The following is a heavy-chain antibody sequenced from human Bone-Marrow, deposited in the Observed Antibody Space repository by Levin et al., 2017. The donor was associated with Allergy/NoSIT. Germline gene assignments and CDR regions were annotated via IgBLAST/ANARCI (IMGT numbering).Heavy chain of an antibody. J-gene: IGHJ1*01. CDR3: VRGGYSNYDTLLEH. CDR2: INGDGTVT. V-gene: IGHV3-74*01. D-gene: IGHD2-2*03. Sequence: GGSLRLSCEASQFIFSLYWLHWVRQVPGKGLVWVSRINGDGTVTNYADSVKGRFTISRDNAKNTLYLQMNSLRAEDTAVYYCVRGGYSNYDTLLEHWGQGTLVTVSS. CDR1: QFIFSLYW.